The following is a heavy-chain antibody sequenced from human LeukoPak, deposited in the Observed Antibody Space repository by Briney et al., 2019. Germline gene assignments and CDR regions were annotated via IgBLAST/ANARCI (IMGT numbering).Heavy chain of an antibody. J-gene: IGHJ3*02. CDR2: INAGNGNT. Sequence: ASVKVSCKASGYTFTSYAMHWVRQAPGQRLEWMGWINAGNGNTKYSQKFQGRVTITRDTSASTAYMELSSLRSEDTAVYYCARERVGDIVVVPAGLPLDAFDIWGQGTMVTVSS. V-gene: IGHV1-3*01. CDR3: ARERVGDIVVVPAGLPLDAFDI. CDR1: GYTFTSYA. D-gene: IGHD2-2*01.